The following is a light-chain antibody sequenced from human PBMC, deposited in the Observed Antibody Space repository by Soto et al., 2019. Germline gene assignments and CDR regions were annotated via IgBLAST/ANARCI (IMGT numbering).Light chain of an antibody. CDR2: DAS. J-gene: IGKJ4*01. V-gene: IGKV3-11*01. CDR1: QSVSSD. CDR3: QQRSNRLT. Sequence: EIVLTQSPASLSLSPGERATLSCRASQSVSSDLAWYQQKPGQAPRLLIYDASNRATGIPARFSGTGSGTDFPLTISSLEPEAFAVYYCQQRSNRLTFGGGTKVEIK.